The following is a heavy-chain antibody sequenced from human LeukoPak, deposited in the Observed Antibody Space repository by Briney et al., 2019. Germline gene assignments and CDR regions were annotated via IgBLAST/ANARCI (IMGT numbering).Heavy chain of an antibody. CDR1: GYYISSGYY. D-gene: IGHD3-16*02. Sequence: SETLSLTCAVSGYYISSGYYWGWIRQPPGKGLEWIGGIYHSGSSLYNPSLKSRVTISVDTSKNQFSLKLSSVTAADTAVYYCARGRGDYVWGSYRSSGAFDIWGQGTMVTVSS. V-gene: IGHV4-38-2*01. J-gene: IGHJ3*02. CDR3: ARGRGDYVWGSYRSSGAFDI. CDR2: IYHSGSS.